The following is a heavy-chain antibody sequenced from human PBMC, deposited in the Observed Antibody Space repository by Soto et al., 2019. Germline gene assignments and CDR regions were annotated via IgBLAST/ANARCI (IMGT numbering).Heavy chain of an antibody. D-gene: IGHD4-4*01. Sequence: GGSLRLSCAASGFTFSTYWMSWVRQAPGKGLEWLANIKQDGSEKYYVDSVRGRFTISRDNAKNSLYLQMNSLRAEDTAVYYCTTAGRLVTTTPFDYWGQGTLVTVSS. CDR2: IKQDGSEK. V-gene: IGHV3-7*03. CDR1: GFTFSTYW. J-gene: IGHJ4*02. CDR3: TTAGRLVTTTPFDY.